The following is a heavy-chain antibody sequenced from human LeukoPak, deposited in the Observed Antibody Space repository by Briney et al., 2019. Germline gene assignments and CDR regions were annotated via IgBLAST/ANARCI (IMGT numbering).Heavy chain of an antibody. CDR1: GFTFSSYG. CDR3: ARGLGDIVVVDGLDV. J-gene: IGHJ6*02. V-gene: IGHV3-33*01. D-gene: IGHD2-2*01. CDR2: IWYDGSNK. Sequence: GGSLRLSCAASGFTFSSYGMHWVRQAPGKGLEWVAVIWYDGSNKYYADSVKGRFTISRDNSKNTLYLQMNSLRAEDTAVYYCARGLGDIVVVDGLDVWGQGTTVTVSS.